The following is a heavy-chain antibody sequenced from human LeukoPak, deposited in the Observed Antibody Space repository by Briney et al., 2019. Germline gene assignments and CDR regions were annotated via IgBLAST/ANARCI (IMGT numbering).Heavy chain of an antibody. CDR2: ISYDGSNK. D-gene: IGHD2-15*01. V-gene: IGHV3-30*18. CDR1: GFTFSSYG. J-gene: IGHJ4*02. Sequence: PGRSLRLSCAASGFTFSSYGMHWVRQAPGKGLEWVAVISYDGSNKYYADSVKGRFTISRDNSKNTLYLQMNSLRAEDTAVYYCAKDRPKLVVVAATVDYWGQGTLVTVSS. CDR3: AKDRPKLVVVAATVDY.